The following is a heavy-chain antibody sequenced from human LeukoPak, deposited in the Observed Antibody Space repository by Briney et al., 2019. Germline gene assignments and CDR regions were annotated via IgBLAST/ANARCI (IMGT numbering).Heavy chain of an antibody. CDR1: GFTFSSYA. V-gene: IGHV3-64*01. Sequence: PGGSLRLSCAASGFTFSSYAMHWVRQAPGKGLEYVSAISSNGGSTYYANSVKGRFTISRDNSKNTLYLQMGSLRAEDMAVYYCARGGGWFGELSYMDVWGKGTTVTISS. J-gene: IGHJ6*03. CDR3: ARGGGWFGELSYMDV. CDR2: ISSNGGST. D-gene: IGHD3-10*01.